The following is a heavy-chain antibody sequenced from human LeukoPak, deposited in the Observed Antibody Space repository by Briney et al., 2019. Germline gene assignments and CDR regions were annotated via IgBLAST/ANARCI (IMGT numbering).Heavy chain of an antibody. CDR2: ISSSSSYI. J-gene: IGHJ4*02. Sequence: TGGSLRLSCAASGFTFSSYSMNWVRQAPGKGLEWVSSISSSSSYIYYADSVKGRFTISRDNSKNTLYLQMNSLRTEDTAVYYCARDAYFDYWGQGTLVTVSS. V-gene: IGHV3-21*01. CDR3: ARDAYFDY. CDR1: GFTFSSYS.